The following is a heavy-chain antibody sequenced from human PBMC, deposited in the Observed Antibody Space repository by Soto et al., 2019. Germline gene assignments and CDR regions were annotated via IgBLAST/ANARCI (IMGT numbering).Heavy chain of an antibody. J-gene: IGHJ5*02. Sequence: SETLSLTCTVSGGSISSGANYWSWVRQGPGKGLEWIGNIYYSGSAYYNPSRKSRLTMSVDTSKNSFSLKLTSVTAADTAVYSCARVLCSSTPCSFPDWFDPWGQGTLVTVSS. CDR2: IYYSGSA. CDR3: ARVLCSSTPCSFPDWFDP. D-gene: IGHD2-2*01. V-gene: IGHV4-31*03. CDR1: GGSISSGANY.